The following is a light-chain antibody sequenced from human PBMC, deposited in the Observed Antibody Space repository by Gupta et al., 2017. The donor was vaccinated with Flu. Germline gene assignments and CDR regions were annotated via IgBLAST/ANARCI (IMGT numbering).Light chain of an antibody. CDR1: SGVNVDTYR. CDR3: MIWHSSAWV. V-gene: IGLV5-45*02. Sequence: RSGVNVDTYRIYWYQQKPGSPPQYLLRYKSDSDKQHGSGVPSRFSGFKDASANAGILLISGLQSEDEADYYCMIWHSSAWVFGGGTKLAVL. J-gene: IGLJ3*02. CDR2: YKSDSDK.